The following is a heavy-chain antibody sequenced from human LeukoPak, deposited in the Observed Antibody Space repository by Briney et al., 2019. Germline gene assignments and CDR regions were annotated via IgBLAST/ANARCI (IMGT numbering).Heavy chain of an antibody. D-gene: IGHD5-18*01. Sequence: QSGGSLRLSCAASGFTFSSYGMHWVRQAPGKGLGWVAVISYDGSNKYYADSVKGRFTISRDNSKNTLYLQMNSLRAEDTAVYYCAKDRRGYSYGYAFDYWGQGTLVTVSS. CDR1: GFTFSSYG. CDR3: AKDRRGYSYGYAFDY. CDR2: ISYDGSNK. V-gene: IGHV3-30*18. J-gene: IGHJ4*02.